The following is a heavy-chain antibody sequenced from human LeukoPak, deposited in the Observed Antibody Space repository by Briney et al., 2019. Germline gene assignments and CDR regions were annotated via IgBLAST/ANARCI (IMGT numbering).Heavy chain of an antibody. J-gene: IGHJ4*02. CDR2: INSDGSGT. CDR1: GFTFTNYW. D-gene: IGHD3-22*01. Sequence: GGSLRLSCAASGFTFTNYWMHWVRQVSGKGLVWVSRINSDGSGTRYADFVKGRFTISRDNAKSTVYLQMNSLRTDDTAVYYCAKDRHYDSSGPGDYWGQGTLVTVSS. CDR3: AKDRHYDSSGPGDY. V-gene: IGHV3-74*01.